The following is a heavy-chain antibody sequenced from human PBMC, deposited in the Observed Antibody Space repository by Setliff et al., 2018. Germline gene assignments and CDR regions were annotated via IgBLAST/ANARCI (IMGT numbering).Heavy chain of an antibody. CDR2: IYHSGST. Sequence: PSETLSLTCAVSGYSISSGYFWGWIRQPPGKGLEWIGSIYHSGSTYYNPSLKSRVTISVDTSKNQFSLKLNSVTAADTAVYYCARHVVTMVRAHFDYWGQGTLVTVSS. D-gene: IGHD3-10*01. J-gene: IGHJ4*02. V-gene: IGHV4-38-2*01. CDR1: GYSISSGYF. CDR3: ARHVVTMVRAHFDY.